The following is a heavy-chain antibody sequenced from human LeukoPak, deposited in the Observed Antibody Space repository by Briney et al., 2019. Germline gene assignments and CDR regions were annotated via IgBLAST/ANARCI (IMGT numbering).Heavy chain of an antibody. D-gene: IGHD3-22*01. V-gene: IGHV4-59*01. CDR3: ARVPYYYDSSGSEPFFDY. J-gene: IGHJ4*02. CDR2: IYYSGST. Sequence: SETLSLTCTVSGGSISSYYWSWIRQPPGKGLEWIGYIYYSGSTNYNPSLKSRVTISVDTSKNQFSLKLSSVTAADTAVYYCARVPYYYDSSGSEPFFDYWGQGTLATVSS. CDR1: GGSISSYY.